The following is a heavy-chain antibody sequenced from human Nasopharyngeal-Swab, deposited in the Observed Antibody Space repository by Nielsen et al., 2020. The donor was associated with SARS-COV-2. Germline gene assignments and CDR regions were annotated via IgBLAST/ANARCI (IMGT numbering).Heavy chain of an antibody. CDR2: ISSNGGST. Sequence: GGSLRLSCSASGFTFTNYAMHWVRQAPGKGLEFVSAISSNGGSTYYADSVKGRFTISRDNSKNTLYLQMSNLRTEDTSVYYCVKWSPGTYNWNYGWFDPWGQGTLVTVSS. D-gene: IGHD1-7*01. J-gene: IGHJ5*02. CDR3: VKWSPGTYNWNYGWFDP. V-gene: IGHV3-64D*09. CDR1: GFTFTNYA.